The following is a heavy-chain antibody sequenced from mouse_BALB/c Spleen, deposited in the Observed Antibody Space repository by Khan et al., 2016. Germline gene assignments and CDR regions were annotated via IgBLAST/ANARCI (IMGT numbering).Heavy chain of an antibody. J-gene: IGHJ4*01. D-gene: IGHD3-1*01. CDR2: IRNKANGYTT. CDR1: GFTFTDYY. CDR3: AGACYAMDY. Sequence: EVELVESGGGLVQPGGSLRLSCATSGFTFTDYYMSWVRQPPGKALEWLVFIRNKANGYTTEYSASVKGRFTISRDNSQSILYLQMNTLRADDSAAYCCAGACYAMDYWGRGTSVTVAS. V-gene: IGHV7-3*02.